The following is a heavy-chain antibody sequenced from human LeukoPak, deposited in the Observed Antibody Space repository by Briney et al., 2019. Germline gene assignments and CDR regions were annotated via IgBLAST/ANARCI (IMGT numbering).Heavy chain of an antibody. J-gene: IGHJ4*02. CDR2: IIPILGTT. D-gene: IGHD3-10*01. CDR1: GHTFSSYS. Sequence: ASVKVSCKASGHTFSSYSLSWVRQAPGQGLEWMGRIIPILGTTNYAQKFQGRVTITADTSTSTAYMELRSLRSEDTAVYYCARISFVLSGHPRLNNVDYWGQGTLVTVSS. V-gene: IGHV1-69*08. CDR3: ARISFVLSGHPRLNNVDY.